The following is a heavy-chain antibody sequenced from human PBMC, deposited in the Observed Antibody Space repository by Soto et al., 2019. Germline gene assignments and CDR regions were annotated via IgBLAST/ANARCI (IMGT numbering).Heavy chain of an antibody. Sequence: QVQLVESGGGVVQPGRSLRLSCAASGFIFSTYGMHWVRQAPGKGLEWVAVIWYDGSNKYYADSVKGRFTISRDNSKNRLYLQMNSLRAEDTAMYYCARAVGPFDYWGQGTLVTVSS. CDR1: GFIFSTYG. CDR2: IWYDGSNK. J-gene: IGHJ4*02. CDR3: ARAVGPFDY. D-gene: IGHD1-26*01. V-gene: IGHV3-33*01.